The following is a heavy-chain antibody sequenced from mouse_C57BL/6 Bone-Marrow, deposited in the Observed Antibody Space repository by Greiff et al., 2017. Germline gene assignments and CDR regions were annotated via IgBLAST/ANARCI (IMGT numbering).Heavy chain of an antibody. CDR3: ARRWYFDV. Sequence: QVQLQQSGAELARPGASVKLSCKASGYTFTSYGISWVKQRTGQGLEWIGEIYPGSGNTYYNEKFKGKATLTADKSSSTAYMELRSLTSEDSAVYFCARRWYFDVWGTGTTVTVSS. CDR1: GYTFTSYG. V-gene: IGHV1-81*01. CDR2: IYPGSGNT. J-gene: IGHJ1*03.